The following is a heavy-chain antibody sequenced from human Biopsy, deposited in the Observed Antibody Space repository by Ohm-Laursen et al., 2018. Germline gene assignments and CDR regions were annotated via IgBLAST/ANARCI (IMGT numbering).Heavy chain of an antibody. CDR2: ITSTTSST. Sequence: GSLRLSCAASGFTFTVYSIVWVRQAPGKGMEWVSSITSTTSSTYYADSVKGRVTISRDNANNSVSLQMNNLRVDDTAVYYCARWYGDLFYYYNGMDDWGRGTTVTVSS. D-gene: IGHD3-10*01. CDR3: ARWYGDLFYYYNGMDD. J-gene: IGHJ6*02. V-gene: IGHV3-21*01. CDR1: GFTFTVYS.